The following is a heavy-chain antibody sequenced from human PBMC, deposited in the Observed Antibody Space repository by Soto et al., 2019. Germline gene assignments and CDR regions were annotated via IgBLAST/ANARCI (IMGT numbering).Heavy chain of an antibody. CDR3: AALLGVVGVG. CDR1: GFTFTSSA. J-gene: IGHJ4*02. V-gene: IGHV1-58*01. CDR2: IVVGSGNT. D-gene: IGHD2-15*01. Sequence: QMQLVQSGPEVKKPGTSVKVSCKASGFTFTSSAVQWVRQARGQRLEGIGWIVVGSGNTNYAQKFQERVTITRDVSTSTAYMELSSLGSEDAAVYYCAALLGVVGVGWGQGTLVTVSS.